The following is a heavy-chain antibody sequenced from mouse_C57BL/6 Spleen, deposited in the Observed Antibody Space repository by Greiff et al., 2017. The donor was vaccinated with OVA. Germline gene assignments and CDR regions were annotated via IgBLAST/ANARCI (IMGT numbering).Heavy chain of an antibody. CDR1: GFTFRSYA. CDR2: LSAGGSYT. D-gene: IGHD1-1*01. Sequence: EVKLMESGGGLVKPGGSLTLSCAASGFTFRSYAMSWVRHTPDKRLEWVATLSAGGSYTYYPDNVKGRFTISRDNAKNNLYLQMSHLKSEDTAMYYCARVLRGFAYWGQGTLVTVSA. J-gene: IGHJ3*01. CDR3: ARVLRGFAY. V-gene: IGHV5-4*03.